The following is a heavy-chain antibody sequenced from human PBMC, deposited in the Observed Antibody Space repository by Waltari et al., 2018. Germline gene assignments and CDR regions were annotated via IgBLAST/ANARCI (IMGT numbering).Heavy chain of an antibody. V-gene: IGHV3-7*03. CDR3: LRDRRGADLFDY. Sequence: EVQMVESGGTLVQPGGSLRLSCEPSGFSFSSYWMTWVRQVPGKGLEWVANINQDGSERNYVDSVKGRFTISRDNAKNSLYLQMNSLRAEDTAVYYCLRDRRGADLFDYWGQGTLVTVSS. D-gene: IGHD3-10*01. J-gene: IGHJ4*02. CDR1: GFSFSSYW. CDR2: INQDGSER.